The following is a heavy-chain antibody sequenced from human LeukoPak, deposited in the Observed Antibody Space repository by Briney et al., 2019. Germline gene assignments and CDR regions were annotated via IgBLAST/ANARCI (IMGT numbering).Heavy chain of an antibody. D-gene: IGHD6-19*01. V-gene: IGHV1-69*13. CDR2: IIPIFGTA. J-gene: IGHJ4*02. CDR1: GYTFTGYY. CDR3: AREVPQRSSGWYY. Sequence: SVKVSCKASGYTFTGYYMHWVRQAPGQGLEWMGGIIPIFGTANYAQKFQGRVTITADESTSTAYMELSSLRSEDTAVYYCAREVPQRSSGWYYWGQGTLVTVSS.